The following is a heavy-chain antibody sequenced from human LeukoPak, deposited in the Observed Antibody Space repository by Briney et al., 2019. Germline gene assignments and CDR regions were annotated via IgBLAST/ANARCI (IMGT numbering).Heavy chain of an antibody. CDR2: INHSGST. CDR1: GGSFSGYY. V-gene: IGHV4-34*01. J-gene: IGHJ4*02. D-gene: IGHD2-15*01. Sequence: PSETLSLTCAVYGGSFSGYYWSWIRQPPGKGLEWIGEINHSGSTNYNPSLKSRVTISVDTSKNQFSLKLSSVTAADTAVYYCASEGYCSGGSCYSAYWGQGTLVTVSS. CDR3: ASEGYCSGGSCYSAY.